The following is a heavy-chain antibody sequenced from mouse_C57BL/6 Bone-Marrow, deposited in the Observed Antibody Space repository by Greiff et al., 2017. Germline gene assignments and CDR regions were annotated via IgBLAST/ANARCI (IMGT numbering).Heavy chain of an antibody. Sequence: VQLQQSGAELVRPGASVKLSCTASGFNIKDDYMHWVKQRPEQGLEWIGWIDPENGDTEYASKFQGKATITANTSSNTAYLQLSSLTSEDTAVYYCTTIYYGASYWGQGTTLTVSS. CDR2: IDPENGDT. V-gene: IGHV14-4*01. D-gene: IGHD1-1*01. CDR3: TTIYYGASY. J-gene: IGHJ2*01. CDR1: GFNIKDDY.